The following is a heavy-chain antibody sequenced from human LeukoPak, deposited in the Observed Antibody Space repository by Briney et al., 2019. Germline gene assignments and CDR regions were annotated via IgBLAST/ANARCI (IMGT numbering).Heavy chain of an antibody. Sequence: GGSLRLSCAASGFTFSNYGMHWVRQAPGKGLEWVAIISYAARNKSYADSVKGRFTISRDNAKNTLYLQMSSLRAEDTAVYYCAKDCGDGMDVWGKGTMVTVSS. CDR2: ISYAARNK. D-gene: IGHD6-25*01. CDR3: AKDCGDGMDV. J-gene: IGHJ6*04. CDR1: GFTFSNYG. V-gene: IGHV3-30*18.